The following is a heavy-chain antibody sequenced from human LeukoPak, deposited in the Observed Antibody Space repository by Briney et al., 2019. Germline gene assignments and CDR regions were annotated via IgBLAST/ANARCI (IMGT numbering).Heavy chain of an antibody. CDR1: RGSVSSSSFY. V-gene: IGHV4-39*07. D-gene: IGHD2-8*01. J-gene: IGHJ4*02. CDR3: SAERNGSPHY. CDR2: IYYTGST. Sequence: SETLSLTCTVSRGSVSSSSFYWSWVRQPPGKGLEWIASIYYTGSTFYNPSLKSRVTISLDISKNEFFLTMTSVTAADTAIYFCSAERNGSPHYWGQGIQVTVSS.